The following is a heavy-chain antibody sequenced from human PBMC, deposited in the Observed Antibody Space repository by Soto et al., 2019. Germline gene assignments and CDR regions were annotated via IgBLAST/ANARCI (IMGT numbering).Heavy chain of an antibody. V-gene: IGHV1-18*01. CDR2: ISAYKGNT. Sequence: ASVKVSCKASGYTFSSFGISWVRQAPGQGLEWMGWISAYKGNTNYAQKLQGRVTMTTDTSTSTAYMELRSLRSDDTAVYYCARGPGGDYDSSGFYPYYFDEWGQGTLVTVSS. CDR3: ARGPGGDYDSSGFYPYYFDE. CDR1: GYTFSSFG. D-gene: IGHD3-22*01. J-gene: IGHJ4*02.